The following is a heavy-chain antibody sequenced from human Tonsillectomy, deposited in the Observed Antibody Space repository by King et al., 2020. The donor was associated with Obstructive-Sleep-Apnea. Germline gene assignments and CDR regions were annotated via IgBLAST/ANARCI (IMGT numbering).Heavy chain of an antibody. CDR1: GCSISRSSFY. D-gene: IGHD2-15*01. V-gene: IGHV4-39*06. CDR2: INYGGHT. J-gene: IGHJ6*02. CDR3: AGARDSGDYYHYGMDV. Sequence: QLQESGPGLVKPSETLSLTCTVSGCSISRSSFYWGWIRQPPGKGLEWIGNINYGGHTYYNPSLKSRVTISVDTSKNQFALKLSSVTAADTAVYYCAGARDSGDYYHYGMDVWGQGTTVTASS.